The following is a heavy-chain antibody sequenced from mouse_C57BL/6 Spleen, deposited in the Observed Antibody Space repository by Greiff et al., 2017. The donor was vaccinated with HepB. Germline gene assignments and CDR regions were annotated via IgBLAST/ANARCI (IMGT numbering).Heavy chain of an antibody. V-gene: IGHV1-5*01. Sequence: VQLQQPGTVLARPGASVKMSCKTSGYTFTSYWMHWVKQRPGQGLEWIGAIYPGNSDTSYNQKFKGKAKLTEVTSASTAYMELSSLTNEDSAVYYCTGYYDYGPWFAYWGQGTLVTVSA. CDR2: IYPGNSDT. CDR1: GYTFTSYW. CDR3: TGYYDYGPWFAY. D-gene: IGHD2-4*01. J-gene: IGHJ3*01.